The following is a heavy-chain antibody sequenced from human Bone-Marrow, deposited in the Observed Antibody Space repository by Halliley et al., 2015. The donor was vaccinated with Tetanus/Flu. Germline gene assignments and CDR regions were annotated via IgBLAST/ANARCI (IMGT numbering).Heavy chain of an antibody. Sequence: MGLEWIAMIHYTGTTNYNPSLNGRVSISMDTSKNQFSLKLGPVTPADTAVYYCAAAPNLNYFEFWGQGTLVSVSS. CDR2: IHYTGTT. CDR3: AAAPNLNYFEF. D-gene: IGHD6-13*01. V-gene: IGHV4-59*01. J-gene: IGHJ4*02.